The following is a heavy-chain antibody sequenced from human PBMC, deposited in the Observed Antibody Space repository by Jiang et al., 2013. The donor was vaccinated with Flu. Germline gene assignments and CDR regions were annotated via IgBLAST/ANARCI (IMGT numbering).Heavy chain of an antibody. CDR1: GGSISSYY. CDR3: ARDLYYRDAYNALNNWFDP. Sequence: GPGLVKPSETLSLTCAVSGGSISSYYWSWIRQPAGKGLEWIGRIYASGTTNYNPSLENRVTMSLDTSRNYLSLKLRFVTAADTAVYYCARDLYYRDAYNALNNWFDPWSQGTLVTVSS. CDR2: IYASGTT. V-gene: IGHV4-4*07. D-gene: IGHD5-24*01. J-gene: IGHJ5*02.